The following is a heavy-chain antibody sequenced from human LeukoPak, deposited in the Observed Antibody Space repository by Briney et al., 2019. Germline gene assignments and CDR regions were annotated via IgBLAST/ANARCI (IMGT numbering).Heavy chain of an antibody. J-gene: IGHJ4*02. V-gene: IGHV3-21*01. D-gene: IGHD6-13*01. Sequence: GGSLRLSCAASGFNFGRFGMHWVRQAPGKGLEWVSSISSSSSYIYYADSVKGRFTISRDNAKNSLYLQMNSLRAEDTAVYYCARARGGIAAAGTTTDYWGQGTLVTVSS. CDR2: ISSSSSYI. CDR3: ARARGGIAAAGTTTDY. CDR1: GFNFGRFG.